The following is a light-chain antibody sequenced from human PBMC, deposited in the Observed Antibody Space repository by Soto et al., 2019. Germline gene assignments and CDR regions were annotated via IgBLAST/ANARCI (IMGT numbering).Light chain of an antibody. Sequence: EIVLTQSPGTLSLSPGERATLSCRASQSVSSSYLAWYQQKPGQAPRLLIYGASSRATGIPDRFSGSGSGTDFTLTISRLEPEDFAVYYCQQRGTFGPGTKWIS. CDR3: QQRGT. V-gene: IGKV3-20*01. CDR1: QSVSSSY. CDR2: GAS. J-gene: IGKJ3*01.